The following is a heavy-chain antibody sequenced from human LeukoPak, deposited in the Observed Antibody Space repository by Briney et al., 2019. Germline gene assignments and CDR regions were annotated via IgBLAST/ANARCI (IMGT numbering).Heavy chain of an antibody. D-gene: IGHD3-10*01. CDR2: ISGSGVKT. J-gene: IGHJ4*02. CDR3: VQVRVVRGYDPYYFHY. CDR1: GFTFSNYA. Sequence: GGSLRLSCTASGFTFSNYAMTWVRQAPGKRLEWVSAISGSGVKTYYADSAKGRFTISRDNSKNTLYLQMNSLRVEDTALYYCVQVRVVRGYDPYYFHYWGQGTLVTVSS. V-gene: IGHV3-23*01.